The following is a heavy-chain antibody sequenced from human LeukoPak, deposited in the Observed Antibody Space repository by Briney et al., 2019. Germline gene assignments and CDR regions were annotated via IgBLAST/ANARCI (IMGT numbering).Heavy chain of an antibody. J-gene: IGHJ5*02. Sequence: ASVKVSCKASGYTFTGYYMNWVRQAPGQGLEWMGWINPNSGGTNYAQKFQGRVTMTRDTSISTAYMELSRLRSDDTAVYYCARAGYCGSTSCYRNWFDPWGRGTLVTVSS. CDR3: ARAGYCGSTSCYRNWFDP. CDR2: INPNSGGT. CDR1: GYTFTGYY. D-gene: IGHD2-2*01. V-gene: IGHV1-2*02.